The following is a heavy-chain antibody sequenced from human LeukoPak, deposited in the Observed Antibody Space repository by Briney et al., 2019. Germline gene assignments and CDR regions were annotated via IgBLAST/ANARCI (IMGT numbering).Heavy chain of an antibody. D-gene: IGHD3-10*01. CDR2: IHTGGST. V-gene: IGHV4-4*07. CDR3: ASEMFGSGSYVGQL. Sequence: SETLFLTCTVSGVSISRYFWSWIRQPAGKRLEWFGRIHTGGSTNYNPSLKSRVTMSIDTSRNQFSLKLTSVTAADTAVYYCASEMFGSGSYVGQLWGRGTLVTVSS. J-gene: IGHJ2*01. CDR1: GVSISRYF.